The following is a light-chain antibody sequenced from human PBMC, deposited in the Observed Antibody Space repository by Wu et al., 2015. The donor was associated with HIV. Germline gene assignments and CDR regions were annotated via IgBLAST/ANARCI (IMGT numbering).Light chain of an antibody. CDR3: QQYASSPRT. Sequence: VLTQSPGTLSLSPGERATLSCRASQSVTNSRLAWYQQKRGQAPRLLIYGASNRATGIPARFSGSGSGTDFTLTITRLEPEDFAVYYCQQYASSPRTFGQGTRVEIK. CDR1: QSVTNSR. J-gene: IGKJ1*01. CDR2: GAS. V-gene: IGKV3-20*01.